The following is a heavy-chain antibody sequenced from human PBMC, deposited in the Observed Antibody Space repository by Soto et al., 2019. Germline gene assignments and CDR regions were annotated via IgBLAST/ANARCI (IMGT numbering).Heavy chain of an antibody. CDR1: GFSLTTTEVA. D-gene: IGHD4-4*01. CDR3: AHSGPMATVAFDY. J-gene: IGHJ4*02. Sequence: QITLKESGPSLVNPTQSLTLTCSFSGFSLTTTEVAVGWIRQPPGKALEWLALIYWDDDKRYSPSLKSSLTITKDTAKNQVVLTRTKVHPEDTATYFCAHSGPMATVAFDYGGQGILVTVSS. V-gene: IGHV2-5*02. CDR2: IYWDDDK.